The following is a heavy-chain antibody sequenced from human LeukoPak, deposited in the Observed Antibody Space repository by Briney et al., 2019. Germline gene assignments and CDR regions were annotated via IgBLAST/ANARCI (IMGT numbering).Heavy chain of an antibody. CDR2: ISSSGSTI. CDR3: ARSTDYYDSSGYFIY. Sequence: GGSLRLSCAASGFTFSDYYMSWIRQAPGKGLEWVSYISSSGSTIYYADSVKGRFTISRDNAKNSLYLQMNSLRAEDTAVYYCARSTDYYDSSGYFIYWGQGTLVTVSS. D-gene: IGHD3-22*01. CDR1: GFTFSDYY. V-gene: IGHV3-11*01. J-gene: IGHJ4*02.